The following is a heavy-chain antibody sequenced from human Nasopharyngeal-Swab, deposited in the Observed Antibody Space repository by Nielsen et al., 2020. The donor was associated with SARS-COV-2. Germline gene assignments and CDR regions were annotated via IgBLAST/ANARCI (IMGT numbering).Heavy chain of an antibody. V-gene: IGHV3-21*01. CDR3: VRVLILTGSAFFDY. D-gene: IGHD3-9*01. CDR2: ISSSSSYI. Sequence: WIRQPPGKGLEWVSSISSSSSYIYYADSVKGRFTISRDNSKNTLYLQMNSLRAEDTAVYYCVRVLILTGSAFFDYWGQGTLVTVSS. J-gene: IGHJ4*02.